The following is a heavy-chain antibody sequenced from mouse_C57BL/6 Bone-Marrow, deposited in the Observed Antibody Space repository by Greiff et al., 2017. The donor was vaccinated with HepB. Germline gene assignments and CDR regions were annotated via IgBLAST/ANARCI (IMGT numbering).Heavy chain of an antibody. Sequence: DVHLVESGGGLVQPGGSLKLSCAASGFTFSDYYMYWVRQTPEKRLEWVAYISNGGGSTYYPDTVKGRFTISRDNAKNTLYLQMSRLKSEDTAMYYCARRDAMDYWGQGTSVTVSS. CDR2: ISNGGGST. CDR3: ARRDAMDY. J-gene: IGHJ4*01. CDR1: GFTFSDYY. V-gene: IGHV5-12*01.